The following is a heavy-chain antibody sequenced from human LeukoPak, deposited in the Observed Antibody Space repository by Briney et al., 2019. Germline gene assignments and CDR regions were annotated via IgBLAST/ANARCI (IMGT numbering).Heavy chain of an antibody. Sequence: GGSLRLSCAASGFTFSSYGMHWVRQAPGKGLEWVAVIWYDGSNKYYADSVKGRFTISRDNSKNTLYLQMNSLRAEDTAVYYCARGGRDGYSYGDWGQGTLVTVSS. CDR2: IWYDGSNK. D-gene: IGHD5-18*01. V-gene: IGHV3-33*01. CDR1: GFTFSSYG. CDR3: ARGGRDGYSYGD. J-gene: IGHJ4*02.